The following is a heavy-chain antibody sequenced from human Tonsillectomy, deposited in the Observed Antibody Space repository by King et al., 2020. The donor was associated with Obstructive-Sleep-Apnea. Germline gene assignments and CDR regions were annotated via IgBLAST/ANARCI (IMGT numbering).Heavy chain of an antibody. V-gene: IGHV3-48*01. J-gene: IGHJ4*02. CDR2: ITSSADTI. CDR1: GFNFKGYT. CDR3: ARDGGRSYDNDY. Sequence: VQLVEFGGGLVQPGGSQRLSCVASGFNFKGYTMMWVRQAPGKGLEWLSYITSSADTIHYADSVKGRFTVSRDNAKNSLYLQMNSRRTEDTAVYYCARDGGRSYDNDYWGQGTLVTVSS. D-gene: IGHD1-26*01.